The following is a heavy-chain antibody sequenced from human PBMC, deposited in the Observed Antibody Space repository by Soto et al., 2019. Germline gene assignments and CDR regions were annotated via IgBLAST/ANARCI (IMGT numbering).Heavy chain of an antibody. CDR3: ALYYGSGSYSIPRYGMDV. D-gene: IGHD3-10*01. CDR2: ISGYNGDT. Sequence: QVQLVQSGAEVKKPGASVKVSCKASGYTFTSYGISWVRQAPGQGLEWMGWISGYNGDTTSAQKLQGRVTMTTDTSTNTAYMELTSLRSDDTAVYYCALYYGSGSYSIPRYGMDVWGQGTTVTVSS. V-gene: IGHV1-18*01. J-gene: IGHJ6*02. CDR1: GYTFTSYG.